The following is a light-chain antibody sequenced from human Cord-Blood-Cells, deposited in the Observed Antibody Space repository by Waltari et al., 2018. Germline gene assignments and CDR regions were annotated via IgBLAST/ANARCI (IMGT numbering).Light chain of an antibody. V-gene: IGLV1-44*01. J-gene: IGLJ1*01. Sequence: QSVLNQPPSASGTPGPRVTLPCSGSSPHTGSNTVNWYQQLPGAAPQHPLLSNGQPPSGVPDRFSGSTSGTAASLAISGLQSEDEAYYYCAAWDDSLNGYVFGTGTKVTVL. CDR2: SNG. CDR1: SPHTGSNT. CDR3: AAWDDSLNGYV.